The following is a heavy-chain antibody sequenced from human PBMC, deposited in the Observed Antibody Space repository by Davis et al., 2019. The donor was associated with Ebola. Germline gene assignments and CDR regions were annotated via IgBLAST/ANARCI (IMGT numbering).Heavy chain of an antibody. Sequence: ASVKVSCKVSGYTLTELSMHWVRQAPGKGLEWMGGFDPEDGETIYAQKFQGRVTMTEDTSTDTAYMELSSLRSEDTAVYYWARDGGLGDIVVVPAAIIGYYYGMDVWGQGTTVTVSS. J-gene: IGHJ6*02. CDR1: GYTLTELS. CDR2: FDPEDGET. D-gene: IGHD2-2*02. CDR3: ARDGGLGDIVVVPAAIIGYYYGMDV. V-gene: IGHV1-24*01.